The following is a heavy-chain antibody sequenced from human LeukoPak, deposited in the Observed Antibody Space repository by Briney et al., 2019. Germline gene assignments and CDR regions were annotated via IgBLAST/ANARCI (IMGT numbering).Heavy chain of an antibody. J-gene: IGHJ4*02. CDR3: ARVEWMGRMDY. D-gene: IGHD3-3*01. CDR2: IWYDGSNK. CDR1: GFTFSSYG. V-gene: IGHV3-33*03. Sequence: GGSLRLSCAASGFTFSSYGMHWVRQAPGKGLEWVAVIWYDGSNKYYADSVKGRFTISRDNAKNSLYLQMNSLRAEDTAVYYCARVEWMGRMDYWGQGTVITVSS.